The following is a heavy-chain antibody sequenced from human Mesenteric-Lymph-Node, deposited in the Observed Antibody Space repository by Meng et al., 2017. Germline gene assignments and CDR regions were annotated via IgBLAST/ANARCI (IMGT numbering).Heavy chain of an antibody. D-gene: IGHD3-22*01. CDR2: ISGNGDST. CDR3: AKGNGSTMIEVVITFFED. V-gene: IGHV3-23*01. J-gene: IGHJ4*02. Sequence: GESLKISCAASGFTFSYFSMCWVRQAPGKGPEWVSAISGNGDSTYYADSVKGRFTISRDNSKNTLDLQMNSLRAEDTAVYYCAKGNGSTMIEVVITFFEDWGQGTLVTVSS. CDR1: GFTFSYFS.